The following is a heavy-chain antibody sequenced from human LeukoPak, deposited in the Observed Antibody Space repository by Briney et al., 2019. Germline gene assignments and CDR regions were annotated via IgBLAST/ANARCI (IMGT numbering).Heavy chain of an antibody. CDR3: ARVGRYGYNLEYFDY. CDR1: GGSVSYYY. V-gene: IGHV4-59*02. J-gene: IGHJ4*02. Sequence: SETPSLTCTVSGGSVSYYYWSWIRQPPGEGLEWIGYIYYSGSTNYNPSLKSRVTISVDTSKNQFSLKLSSVTAADTAVYYCARVGRYGYNLEYFDYWGQGTLVTVSS. D-gene: IGHD5-24*01. CDR2: IYYSGST.